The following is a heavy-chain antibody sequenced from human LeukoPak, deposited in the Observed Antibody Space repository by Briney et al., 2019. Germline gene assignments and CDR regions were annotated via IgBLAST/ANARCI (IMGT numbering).Heavy chain of an antibody. CDR2: IKQDGSEK. V-gene: IGHV3-7*01. Sequence: GGSLRLSCAASGFTFSTYSMNWVRQAPGKGLEWVANIKQDGSEKYYVDPVKGRFTISRDNAKNSLYLQMNSLRAEDTAVYYCAREKGVTTFDYWGQGTLVTVSS. CDR1: GFTFSTYS. D-gene: IGHD3-3*01. CDR3: AREKGVTTFDY. J-gene: IGHJ4*02.